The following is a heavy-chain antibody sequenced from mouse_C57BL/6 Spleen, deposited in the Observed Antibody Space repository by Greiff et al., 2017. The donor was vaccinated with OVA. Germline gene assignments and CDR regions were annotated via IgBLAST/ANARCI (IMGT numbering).Heavy chain of an antibody. D-gene: IGHD1-1*01. Sequence: QVHVKQPGAELVKPGASVKLSCKASGYTFTSYWMHWVKQRPGRGLEWIGRIDPNSGGTKYNEKFKSKATLTVDKPSSTAYMQLSSLTSEDSAVYYCAHYYGSSYGYFDVWGTGTTVTVSS. V-gene: IGHV1-72*01. CDR1: GYTFTSYW. J-gene: IGHJ1*03. CDR3: AHYYGSSYGYFDV. CDR2: IDPNSGGT.